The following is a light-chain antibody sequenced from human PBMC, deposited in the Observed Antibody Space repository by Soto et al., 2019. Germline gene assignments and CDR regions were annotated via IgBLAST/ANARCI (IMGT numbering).Light chain of an antibody. CDR3: SSYTSSSTVL. Sequence: QSALTQPASVSGSPGQSITISCTGTSSDVGGYNYVSWYQQYPGKAPKLIIFDVSARPSGVSNRFSGSKSGNTASLTISGLQAEDEADYYCSSYTSSSTVLLGGGTKVTVL. J-gene: IGLJ2*01. V-gene: IGLV2-14*01. CDR1: SSDVGGYNY. CDR2: DVS.